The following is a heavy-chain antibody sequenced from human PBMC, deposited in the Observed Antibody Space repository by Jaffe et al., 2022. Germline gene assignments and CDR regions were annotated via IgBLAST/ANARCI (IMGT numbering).Heavy chain of an antibody. D-gene: IGHD3-9*01. CDR1: GGSISSYY. CDR2: IYYSGST. CDR3: ARGTPGILTGYYKYYFDY. J-gene: IGHJ4*02. Sequence: QVQLQESGPGLVKPSETLSLTCTVSGGSISSYYWSWIRQPPGKGLEWIGYIYYSGSTNYNPSLKSRVTISVDTSKNQFSLKLSSVTAADTAVYYCARGTPGILTGYYKYYFDYWGQGTLVTVSS. V-gene: IGHV4-59*01.